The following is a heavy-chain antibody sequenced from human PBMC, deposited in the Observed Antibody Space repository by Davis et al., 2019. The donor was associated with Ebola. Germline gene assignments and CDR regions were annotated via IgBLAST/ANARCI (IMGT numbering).Heavy chain of an antibody. Sequence: GGSLRLSCAVSGFVFSTSPMSWVRQTPGKGLEWVSAISGSGGTTYYADSVKGRFTISRDNAKNTVHLQMSSLTADDTAIYYCAIAALWFGDSPDHWGQGILVTVSS. D-gene: IGHD3-10*01. V-gene: IGHV3-23*01. J-gene: IGHJ4*02. CDR2: ISGSGGTT. CDR1: GFVFSTSP. CDR3: AIAALWFGDSPDH.